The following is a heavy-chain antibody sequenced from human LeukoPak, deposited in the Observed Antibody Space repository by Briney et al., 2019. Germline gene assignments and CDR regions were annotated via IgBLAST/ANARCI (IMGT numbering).Heavy chain of an antibody. CDR3: AGSSSITISLSP. V-gene: IGHV4-34*01. J-gene: IGHJ5*02. Sequence: SETLSLTCAVYGVSFNDYYWGWIRQPPGKGLEWIGEINHSGITNYNPSLKSRVSVSVDTSKNHFSLKLSSVTAADTAVYFCAGSSSITISLSPWGQGTLVTVSS. CDR1: GVSFNDYY. CDR2: INHSGIT. D-gene: IGHD1-14*01.